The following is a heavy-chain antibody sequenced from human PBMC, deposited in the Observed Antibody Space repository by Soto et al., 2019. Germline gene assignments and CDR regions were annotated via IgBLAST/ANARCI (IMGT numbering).Heavy chain of an antibody. J-gene: IGHJ3*02. CDR1: GGSIISGGSY. Sequence: SETLSLTCTVSGGSIISGGSYWSWTRHHPGKGLEWIGYIHYSGGADYNPSLKSRVSLSVDTSKSQFSLKLSSVTAADTAVYYCARADYGETLDGFDIWSQGTMVTVS. V-gene: IGHV4-31*03. D-gene: IGHD4-17*01. CDR3: ARADYGETLDGFDI. CDR2: IHYSGGA.